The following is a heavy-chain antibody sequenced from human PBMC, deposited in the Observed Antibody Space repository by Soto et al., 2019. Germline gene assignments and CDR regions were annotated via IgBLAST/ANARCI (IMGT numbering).Heavy chain of an antibody. V-gene: IGHV3-43*01. J-gene: IGHJ4*02. CDR2: ISWDGRST. Sequence: EVQLVESGGVVIQPGGSLRLSCAASGFTFDDYSMHWVRQAPGKGLERVSLISWDGRSTYYADSVKGRFTISRDNSRSSLYLQMNSLTTEDTAFYYCGRDGAVTDYTYLDYWGQGALVTVSS. CDR1: GFTFDDYS. D-gene: IGHD4-4*01. CDR3: GRDGAVTDYTYLDY.